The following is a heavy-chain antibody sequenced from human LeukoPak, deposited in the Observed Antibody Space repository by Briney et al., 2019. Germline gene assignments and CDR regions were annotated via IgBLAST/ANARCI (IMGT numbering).Heavy chain of an antibody. CDR3: ARDRVFYFDY. Sequence: SETLSLTCTVSGRFISSYYQIWIRQPPGKGLEWIGYIYYSGSTNYNASLKSRVIISVDTSKNQFSLKLSSVTAADTAVYYCARDRVFYFDYWGQGTLVTVSS. V-gene: IGHV4-59*01. CDR2: IYYSGST. D-gene: IGHD3-10*01. J-gene: IGHJ4*02. CDR1: GRFISSYY.